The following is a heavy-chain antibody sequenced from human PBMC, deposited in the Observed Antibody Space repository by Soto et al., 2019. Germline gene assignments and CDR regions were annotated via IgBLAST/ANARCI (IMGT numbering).Heavy chain of an antibody. CDR3: AKGGDYDFWSGYYMEGARKNQFDY. CDR2: ISGSGGST. J-gene: IGHJ4*02. CDR1: GFTFSSYA. Sequence: GGSLRLSCAASGFTFSSYAMSWVRQAPGKGLEWVSAISGSGGSTYYADSVKGRFTISRDNSKNTLYLQMNSLRAEDTAVYYCAKGGDYDFWSGYYMEGARKNQFDYWGQGTLVTVSS. V-gene: IGHV3-23*01. D-gene: IGHD3-3*01.